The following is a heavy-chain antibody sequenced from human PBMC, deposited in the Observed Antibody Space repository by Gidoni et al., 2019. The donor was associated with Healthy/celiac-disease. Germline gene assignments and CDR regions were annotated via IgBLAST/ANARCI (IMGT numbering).Heavy chain of an antibody. CDR1: GGSFSGYY. V-gene: IGHV4-34*01. J-gene: IGHJ5*02. CDR3: ARGGCFDP. CDR2: INHSGST. Sequence: QVQLQQWGAGLLKPSETLSLTRAVYGGSFSGYYWSWIRQPPGKGLEWIGEINHSGSTNYNPSLKSRVTISVDTSKNQFSLKLSSVTAADTAVYYCARGGCFDPWGQGTLVTVSS.